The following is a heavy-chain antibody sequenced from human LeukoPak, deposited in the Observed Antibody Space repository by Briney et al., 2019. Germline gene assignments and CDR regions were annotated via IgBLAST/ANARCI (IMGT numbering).Heavy chain of an antibody. CDR1: GFTFSSYG. D-gene: IGHD3-10*01. CDR3: ARGVHYYGSGSEFDY. Sequence: PGGSLRLSCAASGFTFSSYGMHWVRQAPGKGLEWVAFIRYDGSNKYYADSVKGRFTISRDNSKNTLYLHVNSLRPEDTAVYYCARGVHYYGSGSEFDYWGQGTLVTVSS. CDR2: IRYDGSNK. J-gene: IGHJ4*02. V-gene: IGHV3-30*02.